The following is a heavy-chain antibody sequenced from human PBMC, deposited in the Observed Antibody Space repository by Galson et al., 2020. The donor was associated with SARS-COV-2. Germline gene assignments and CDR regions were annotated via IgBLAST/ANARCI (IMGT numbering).Heavy chain of an antibody. CDR2: ISGSGGST. V-gene: IGHV3-23*01. D-gene: IGHD1-26*01. J-gene: IGHJ4*02. Sequence: GGSLRLSCAASGFTFSSYAMTWVRQAPGKGLERVSGISGSGGSTYYADSVKGRFTISRDNSKNTLYLQMSSLRAEDTAVYYCAKSVGAFDYWGQGTLVTVSS. CDR3: AKSVGAFDY. CDR1: GFTFSSYA.